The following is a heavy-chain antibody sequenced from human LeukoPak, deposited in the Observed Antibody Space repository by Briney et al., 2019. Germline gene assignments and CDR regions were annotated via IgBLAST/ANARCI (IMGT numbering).Heavy chain of an antibody. CDR2: ISGSGGST. D-gene: IGHD4-17*01. CDR1: GFTFSSYA. J-gene: IGHJ4*02. Sequence: GASLRLSCAASGFTFSSYAMSWVRQAPGKGLEWVSAISGSGGSTYYADSVKGRFTISRDNSKNKLYLQMNSLRAEDTAVYYCAKGAYGDYRPRLNFDYWGQGTLVTVSS. V-gene: IGHV3-23*01. CDR3: AKGAYGDYRPRLNFDY.